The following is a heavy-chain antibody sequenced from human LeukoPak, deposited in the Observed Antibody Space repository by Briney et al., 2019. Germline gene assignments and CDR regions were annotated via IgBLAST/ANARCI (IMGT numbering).Heavy chain of an antibody. CDR3: ARGEQRMWLLLPNYFDY. CDR2: ISSSGSTI. V-gene: IGHV3-11*04. D-gene: IGHD3-22*01. CDR1: GFTFSDYY. J-gene: IGHJ4*02. Sequence: GGSLRLSCAASGFTFSDYYMSWIRQAPEKGLEWVSYISSSGSTIYYADSVKGRFTISRDNAKNSLYLQMNSLRAEDTAVYYCARGEQRMWLLLPNYFDYWGQGTLVTVSS.